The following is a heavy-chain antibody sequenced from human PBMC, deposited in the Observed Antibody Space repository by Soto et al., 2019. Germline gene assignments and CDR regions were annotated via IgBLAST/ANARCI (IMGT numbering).Heavy chain of an antibody. CDR1: GGSISSSSYY. CDR3: ARRGEVGATDYYYYYGMDV. CDR2: IYYSGST. D-gene: IGHD1-26*01. V-gene: IGHV4-39*01. J-gene: IGHJ6*02. Sequence: LETLSLTCTVSGGSISSSSYYWGWIRQPPGKGLEWIGSIYYSGSTYYNPSLKSRVTISVDTSKNQFSLKLSSVTAADTAVYYCARRGEVGATDYYYYYGMDVWGQGTTVTVSS.